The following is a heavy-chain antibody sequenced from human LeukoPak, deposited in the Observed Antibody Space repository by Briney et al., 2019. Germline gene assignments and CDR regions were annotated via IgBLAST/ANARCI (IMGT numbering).Heavy chain of an antibody. V-gene: IGHV3-11*01. CDR3: ARGRYYDSSGYAIDY. CDR1: GSTFSDYY. J-gene: IGHJ4*02. Sequence: GGSLRLSCAASGSTFSDYYMSWIRQAPGKGLEWVSYISSSGSTIYYADSVKGRFTISRDNAKNSLYLQMNSLRAEDTAVYYCARGRYYDSSGYAIDYWGQGTRVTVSS. D-gene: IGHD3-22*01. CDR2: ISSSGSTI.